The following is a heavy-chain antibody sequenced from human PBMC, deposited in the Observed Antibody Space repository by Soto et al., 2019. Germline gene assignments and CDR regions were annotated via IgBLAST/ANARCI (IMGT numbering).Heavy chain of an antibody. D-gene: IGHD4-17*01. V-gene: IGHV4-34*01. CDR2: INHSGST. CDR1: GGSFSGDY. Sequence: SETLSLTCAVYGGSFSGDYWSWIRQPPGKGLEWIWEINHSGSTNYNPSLKSRVTISVDTSKNQFSLKLSSVTAADTAVYYCARLYDDYSPYYFDYWGQGTLVTVSS. J-gene: IGHJ4*02. CDR3: ARLYDDYSPYYFDY.